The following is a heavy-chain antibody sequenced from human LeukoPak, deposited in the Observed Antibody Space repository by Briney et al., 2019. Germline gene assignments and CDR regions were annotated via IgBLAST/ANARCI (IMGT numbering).Heavy chain of an antibody. D-gene: IGHD6-6*01. CDR3: ARRIEYSSSPVDY. Sequence: SETLSLTCTVSGGSINSYYWGWIRQPPGKGLEWVGTIYYSGSTYYNPSLKSRVTISVDTSKNQFSLKLNSVTAADTAVYYCARRIEYSSSPVDYWGRGTLVTVSS. CDR1: GGSINSYY. V-gene: IGHV4-39*01. CDR2: IYYSGST. J-gene: IGHJ4*02.